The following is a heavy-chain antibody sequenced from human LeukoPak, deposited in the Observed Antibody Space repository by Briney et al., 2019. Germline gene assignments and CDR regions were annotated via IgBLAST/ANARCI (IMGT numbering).Heavy chain of an antibody. D-gene: IGHD1-26*01. J-gene: IGHJ4*02. V-gene: IGHV3-7*01. CDR2: MKQDGSEK. Sequence: GGSLRLSCATSGFTFSSYWMSWVRQAPGEGLEWVANMKQDGSEKYSVDSVKGRFTISRDNAKNSLYLQMNSLRAEDTAVYYCARDVVAATLSPDYWGQGTLVTVSP. CDR1: GFTFSSYW. CDR3: ARDVVAATLSPDY.